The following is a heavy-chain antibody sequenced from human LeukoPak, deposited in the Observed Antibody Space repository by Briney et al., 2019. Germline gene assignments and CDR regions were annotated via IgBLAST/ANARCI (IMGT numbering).Heavy chain of an antibody. Sequence: PSETLSLTCTVSGGSISSSSYYWGWIRQPPGKGLEWIGGIYYSGSTYYNPSLKSRVTISVDTSKNQFSLKLSSVTAADTAVYYCARGVDSSGWNYYYYYMDVWGKGTTVTVSS. J-gene: IGHJ6*03. CDR1: GGSISSSSYY. CDR2: IYYSGST. CDR3: ARGVDSSGWNYYYYYMDV. V-gene: IGHV4-39*07. D-gene: IGHD6-19*01.